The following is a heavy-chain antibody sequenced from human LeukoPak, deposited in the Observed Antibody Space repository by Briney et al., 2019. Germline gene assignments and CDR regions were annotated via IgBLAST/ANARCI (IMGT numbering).Heavy chain of an antibody. CDR1: GGTFSSYA. CDR3: AAPPGGYSYGQDNHFDY. D-gene: IGHD5-18*01. CDR2: IIPIFGTA. V-gene: IGHV1-69*13. Sequence: GASVTVSCKASGGTFSSYAISWVRQAPGQGLEWMGGIIPIFGTANYAQKFQGRVTITADESTSTAYMELSSLRSEDTAVYYCAAPPGGYSYGQDNHFDYWGQGTLVTVSS. J-gene: IGHJ4*02.